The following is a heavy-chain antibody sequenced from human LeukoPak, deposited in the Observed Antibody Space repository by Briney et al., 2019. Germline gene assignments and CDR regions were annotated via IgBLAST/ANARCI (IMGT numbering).Heavy chain of an antibody. CDR2: IYPGDSDT. D-gene: IGHD3-22*01. Sequence: GESLKISCKGSGYSFTSYWIGWVRQMPGKGLEWMGIIYPGDSDTRYSPSFQGQVTISADKSISTAYLQWSSLKASDTAMYYCARRPLYDSSGYYPYYFDYWGQGTLVTVSS. CDR1: GYSFTSYW. CDR3: ARRPLYDSSGYYPYYFDY. V-gene: IGHV5-51*01. J-gene: IGHJ4*02.